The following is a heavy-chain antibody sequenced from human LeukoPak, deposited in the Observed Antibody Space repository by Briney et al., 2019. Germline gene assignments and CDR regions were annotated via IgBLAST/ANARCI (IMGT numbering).Heavy chain of an antibody. CDR3: ARDRTKVYATYYFDY. CDR1: GYTFTSYY. Sequence: ASVKVSCKAPGYTFTSYYMHWVRQAPGQGLEWMGIINPSGGSTSYAQKFQGRVTMTRDTSTSTVYMELSSLRSEDTAVYYCARDRTKVYATYYFDYWGQGTLVTVSS. J-gene: IGHJ4*02. CDR2: INPSGGST. D-gene: IGHD2-8*01. V-gene: IGHV1-46*01.